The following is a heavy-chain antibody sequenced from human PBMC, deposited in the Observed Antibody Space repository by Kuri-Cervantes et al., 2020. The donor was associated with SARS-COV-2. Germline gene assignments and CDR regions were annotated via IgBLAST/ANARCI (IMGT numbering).Heavy chain of an antibody. D-gene: IGHD4-23*01. CDR1: GFTVSSNY. J-gene: IGHJ6*03. Sequence: GESLKISCAASGFTVSSNYMSWVRQAPGKGLEWVSVIYSGGSTYYADSVKGRFTISRDNSKNTLYLQMNSLRAEDTAVYYCAREVRTVGYYYYIGVWGKGTTVTVSS. CDR3: AREVRTVGYYYYIGV. CDR2: IYSGGST. V-gene: IGHV3-53*01.